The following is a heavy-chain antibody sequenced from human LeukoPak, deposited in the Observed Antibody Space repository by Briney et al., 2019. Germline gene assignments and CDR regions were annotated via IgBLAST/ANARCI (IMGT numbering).Heavy chain of an antibody. Sequence: GGSLRLSCAGSGFAFESFTMTWVRQAPGKGLEWVSLISDTGRDINYADSVRGRFTISRDNTKNSLFLQMDRLRVEDTAIYYCAKGLFSAYDKYLDSWGQGTLVTVSS. CDR3: AKGLFSAYDKYLDS. CDR1: GFAFESFT. D-gene: IGHD5-12*01. CDR2: ISDTGRDI. J-gene: IGHJ4*02. V-gene: IGHV3-21*04.